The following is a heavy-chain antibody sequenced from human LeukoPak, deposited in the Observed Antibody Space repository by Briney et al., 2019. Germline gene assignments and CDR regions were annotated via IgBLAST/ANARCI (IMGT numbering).Heavy chain of an antibody. CDR2: MYPNSGGT. CDR3: TRAPSSGPFDY. J-gene: IGHJ4*02. CDR1: GYTFTGYY. D-gene: IGHD3-22*01. V-gene: IGHV1-2*02. Sequence: ASVKVSRKASGYTFTGYYIHWVRQAPGQGLEWMGWMYPNSGGTDYAQKFQGRVTMTRDTSISTAYMELSRLRSDDTALYYCTRAPSSGPFDYWGQGTLVTVSS.